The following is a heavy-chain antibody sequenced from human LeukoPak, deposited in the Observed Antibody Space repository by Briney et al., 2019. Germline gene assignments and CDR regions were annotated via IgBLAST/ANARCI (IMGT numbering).Heavy chain of an antibody. CDR3: ARDRGGSYSAIDY. D-gene: IGHD2-15*01. J-gene: IGHJ4*02. V-gene: IGHV3-48*04. Sequence: GGSLRLSCAASGFTLSSYSMNWVRQAPGKGLEWVSFISSSSITIYYADSVKGRFTISRDNAEKSLYLQMNSLRAEDTAVYYCARDRGGSYSAIDYWGQGTLVTVSS. CDR2: ISSSSITI. CDR1: GFTLSSYS.